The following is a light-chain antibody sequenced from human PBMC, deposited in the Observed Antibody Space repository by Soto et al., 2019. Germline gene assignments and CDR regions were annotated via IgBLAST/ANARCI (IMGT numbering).Light chain of an antibody. CDR3: SSYAGSNNKV. V-gene: IGLV2-8*01. CDR1: SSDVGGYNY. J-gene: IGLJ2*01. CDR2: EVS. Sequence: QSALTQPPSASGSPGQSVTISCTGTSSDVGGYNYVSWYQQHPGKAPKLMIYEVSKRPSGVPDRFSGSKSGNTASLTVSGFQAEDEADYYCSSYAGSNNKVFGGGTKLTVL.